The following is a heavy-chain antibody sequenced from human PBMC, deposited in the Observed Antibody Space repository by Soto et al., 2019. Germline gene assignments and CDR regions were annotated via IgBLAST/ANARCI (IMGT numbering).Heavy chain of an antibody. CDR1: GFTFSSYA. J-gene: IGHJ6*02. Sequence: GGSLRLSCAASGFTFSSYAMHWVRQAPGKGLEWVAVISYDGSNKYYADSVKGRFTISRDNSKNTLYLQMNSLRAEDTAVYYCARDTPRGKMVRGYYYGMDVWGQGTTVTVSS. CDR2: ISYDGSNK. D-gene: IGHD3-10*01. V-gene: IGHV3-30-3*01. CDR3: ARDTPRGKMVRGYYYGMDV.